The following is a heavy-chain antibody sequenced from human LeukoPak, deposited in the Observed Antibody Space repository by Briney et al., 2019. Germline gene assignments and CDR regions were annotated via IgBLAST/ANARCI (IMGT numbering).Heavy chain of an antibody. CDR2: IISSSSYI. D-gene: IGHD2-15*01. V-gene: IGHV3-21*01. CDR3: ARDPQYCSGGSCYPFDY. Sequence: GGSLRLSCAASGFTFSTYSMNWVRQAPGKGLEWVSSIISSSSYIYYADSVKGRFTISRDNAKNSLYLQMNSLRAEDTAVYYCARDPQYCSGGSCYPFDYWGQGTLVTVSS. CDR1: GFTFSTYS. J-gene: IGHJ4*02.